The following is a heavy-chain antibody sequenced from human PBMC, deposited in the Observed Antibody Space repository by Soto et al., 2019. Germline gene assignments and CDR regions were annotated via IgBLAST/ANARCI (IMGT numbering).Heavy chain of an antibody. J-gene: IGHJ4*02. Sequence: PGGSLRLSCAASGFTFSSYAMSWVRQAPGKGLEWVSAISGSGGSTYYADSVKGRLTISRDNSKNTLYLQMNSLRAEDTAVYYCATPKYYDSSGYYSFDYFDYWGQGTLVTVSS. V-gene: IGHV3-23*01. D-gene: IGHD3-22*01. CDR1: GFTFSSYA. CDR3: ATPKYYDSSGYYSFDYFDY. CDR2: ISGSGGST.